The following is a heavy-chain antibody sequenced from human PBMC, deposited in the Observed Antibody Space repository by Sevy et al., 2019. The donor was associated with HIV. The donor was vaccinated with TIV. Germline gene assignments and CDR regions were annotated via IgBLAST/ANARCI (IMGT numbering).Heavy chain of an antibody. CDR2: TYYRSKWYN. CDR1: GDSVSSNNAA. Sequence: KQSQTLSLTCAISGDSVSSNNAAWNWIRQSPSRGLEWLGRTYYRSKWYNDYAVSVKSRITINPDTSKNQFSLHLNSVTPEDTAMYYCASQSCTNGVCYYFDYWGQGTLVTVSS. D-gene: IGHD2-8*01. V-gene: IGHV6-1*01. J-gene: IGHJ4*02. CDR3: ASQSCTNGVCYYFDY.